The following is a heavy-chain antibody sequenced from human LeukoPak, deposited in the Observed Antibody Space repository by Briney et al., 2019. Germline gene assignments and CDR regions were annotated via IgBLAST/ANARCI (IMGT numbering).Heavy chain of an antibody. CDR1: GYPFIGYY. J-gene: IGHJ3*02. D-gene: IGHD6-13*01. CDR3: AKVRAGAVAYDI. CDR2: INPDSGDT. V-gene: IGHV1-2*02. Sequence: GASVKVSCKASGYPFIGYYMHWVRQAPGQGIEWLGWINPDSGDTNYAQKFQGRVTVTRDTPISTAYMELSRLRSDDTAVYFCAKVRAGAVAYDIWGQGTVVTVSS.